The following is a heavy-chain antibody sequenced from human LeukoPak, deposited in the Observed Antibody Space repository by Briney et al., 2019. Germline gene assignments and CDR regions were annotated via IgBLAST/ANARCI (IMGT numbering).Heavy chain of an antibody. CDR2: INAGGSTT. J-gene: IGHJ3*01. CDR3: IVVVEPPDSDGFDV. CDR1: GFTFGNSW. D-gene: IGHD1-14*01. Sequence: GGSLRLSCAASGFTFGNSWVHWVRQAPGKGPVWVSLINAGGSTTSYADSVKGRFTISRDNARNTLSLEMNSLTIEDTAVYYCIVVVEPPDSDGFDVWGQGTMITVSS. V-gene: IGHV3-74*01.